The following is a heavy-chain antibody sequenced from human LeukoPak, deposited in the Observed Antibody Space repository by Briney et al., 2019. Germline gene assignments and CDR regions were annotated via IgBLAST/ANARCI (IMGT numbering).Heavy chain of an antibody. CDR3: ARDGDYYDSSGYTDY. CDR1: GYTFTGYY. CDR2: INPNSGGT. V-gene: IGHV1-2*02. D-gene: IGHD3-22*01. Sequence: ASVKVSCKASGYTFTGYYMHWVRQAPGQGLEWMGWINPNSGGTNYAQKFQGRVTMTRDTSISTAYMELSSLRSEDTAVYYCARDGDYYDSSGYTDYWGQGTLVTVSS. J-gene: IGHJ4*02.